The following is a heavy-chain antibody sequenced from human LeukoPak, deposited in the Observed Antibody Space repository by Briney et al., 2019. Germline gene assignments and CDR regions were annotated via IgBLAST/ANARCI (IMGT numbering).Heavy chain of an antibody. J-gene: IGHJ4*02. D-gene: IGHD5-24*01. Sequence: GESLKISCKGSGYSFTSYWIAWVRQMPGKGLEWMGFINPPDSDTRYSPSFQGQVTISADKSISTAYLQWSSLKASDTAMYYCARHRRDDYNRKLDYWGQGTLVTVSS. CDR3: ARHRRDDYNRKLDY. V-gene: IGHV5-51*01. CDR2: INPPDSDT. CDR1: GYSFTSYW.